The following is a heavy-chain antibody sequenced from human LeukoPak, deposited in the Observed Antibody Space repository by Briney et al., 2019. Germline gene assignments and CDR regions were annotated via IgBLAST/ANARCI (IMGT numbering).Heavy chain of an antibody. CDR1: GLTFSDYY. CDR3: ARDPADYGMDV. CDR2: ISSSGSTI. J-gene: IGHJ6*02. V-gene: IGHV3-11*01. Sequence: GGSLRLSCAASGLTFSDYYMAWIRQAPGKGLEWVSYISSSGSTIYYADSVKGRFTISRDNAKNSLYLQMNSLRAEDTAVYYCARDPADYGMDVWGQGTTVTVSS.